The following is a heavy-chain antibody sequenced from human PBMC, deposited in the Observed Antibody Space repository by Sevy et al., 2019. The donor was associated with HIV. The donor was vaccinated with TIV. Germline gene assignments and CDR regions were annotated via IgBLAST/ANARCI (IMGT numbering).Heavy chain of an antibody. V-gene: IGHV3-30*18. J-gene: IGHJ5*02. CDR1: GFTFSSYG. Sequence: GGSLRLSCAASGFTFSSYGMHWVRQAPGKGLEWVAVISYDGSNKYYADSVKGRFTISRDNSKNTLYLQMNSLRAEDTDVYYCAKGSGWYEDKNWFDPWGQGTLVTVSS. CDR2: ISYDGSNK. CDR3: AKGSGWYEDKNWFDP. D-gene: IGHD6-19*01.